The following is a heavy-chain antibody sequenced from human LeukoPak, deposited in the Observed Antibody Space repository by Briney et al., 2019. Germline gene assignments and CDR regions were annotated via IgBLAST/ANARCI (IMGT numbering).Heavy chain of an antibody. J-gene: IGHJ4*02. V-gene: IGHV1-18*01. CDR3: ARVLYYYDSSGYYYEYYFDY. D-gene: IGHD3-22*01. CDR2: ISAYNGNT. Sequence: ASVKVSCKASGYTFTSYGISWVRQAPGQGFEWMGWISAYNGNTNYAQKLQGRVTMTTDTSTSTAYMELRSLRSDDTAVYYCARVLYYYDSSGYYYEYYFDYWGQGTLVTVSS. CDR1: GYTFTSYG.